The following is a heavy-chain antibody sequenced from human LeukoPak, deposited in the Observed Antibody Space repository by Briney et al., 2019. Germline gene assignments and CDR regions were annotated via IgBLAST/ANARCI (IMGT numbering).Heavy chain of an antibody. Sequence: PSETLSLTCTVSGGSISSYYWSWVREPAGKGLEWIGRIYTSGSTNHNPSLKSRVTMSVDTSKNQFSLKLSSVTAADTAVYYCARDKGSGWYSDALDIWGQGTMVTVSS. CDR3: ARDKGSGWYSDALDI. CDR2: IYTSGST. CDR1: GGSISSYY. D-gene: IGHD6-19*01. J-gene: IGHJ3*02. V-gene: IGHV4-4*07.